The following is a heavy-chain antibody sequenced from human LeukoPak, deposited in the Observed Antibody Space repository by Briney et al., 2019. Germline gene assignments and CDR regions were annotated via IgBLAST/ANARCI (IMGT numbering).Heavy chain of an antibody. V-gene: IGHV4-34*01. J-gene: IGHJ6*03. CDR1: VGSFSGYY. CDR2: INHSGST. CDR3: ARGYYGSGSHCCHMDV. D-gene: IGHD3-10*01. Sequence: SETLSLTCAVYVGSFSGYYWSWIRQPPGKGLEWIGEINHSGSTNYHSSLKRRGTISVDTSKNQFSLKLSSVTAADTAVYYCARGYYGSGSHCCHMDVWGKGTTITVS.